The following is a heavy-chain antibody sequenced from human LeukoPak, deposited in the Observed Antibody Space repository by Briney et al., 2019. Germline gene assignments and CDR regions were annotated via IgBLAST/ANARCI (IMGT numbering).Heavy chain of an antibody. CDR3: ARAYYYYMDV. J-gene: IGHJ6*03. CDR1: GGSFSDYY. CDR2: INDSGST. V-gene: IGHV4-34*01. Sequence: SETLSLACAVYGGSFSDYYRSWIRQPPGKGLEWIGEINDSGSTYYNPSLRSRVTMSIDTSKNQFSLKLTSVTAADTAVYYCARAYYYYMDVWGKGTTVTVSS.